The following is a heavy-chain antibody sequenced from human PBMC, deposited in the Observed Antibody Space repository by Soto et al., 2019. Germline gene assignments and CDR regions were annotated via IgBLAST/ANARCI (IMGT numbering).Heavy chain of an antibody. CDR3: ARGISGSYAPPGY. J-gene: IGHJ4*02. Sequence: EVQLVESGGGLVQPGGSLRLSCAASGFTFSTYWMTWVRQAPGKGLEWVANINEDGSEKYYVDSVKGRFTISRDNAKNSLYLQMNTLRGEDTAVYYCARGISGSYAPPGYWGQGTLVTVSS. CDR1: GFTFSTYW. D-gene: IGHD3-16*01. CDR2: INEDGSEK. V-gene: IGHV3-7*05.